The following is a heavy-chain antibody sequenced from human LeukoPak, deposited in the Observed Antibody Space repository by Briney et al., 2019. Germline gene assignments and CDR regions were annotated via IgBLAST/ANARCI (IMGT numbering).Heavy chain of an antibody. D-gene: IGHD5-18*01. Sequence: GGSLRLSCTASGFTLGSHDMHWVRQIPGQGLEWVAAVSSGFHAFFADSVQGRFTVSREDARNSLYLQMNSLRAGDTAVYYCVREARGYHYTYFDYWGRGTLVTVSS. J-gene: IGHJ4*02. CDR3: VREARGYHYTYFDY. CDR1: GFTLGSHD. CDR2: VSSGFHA. V-gene: IGHV3-13*01.